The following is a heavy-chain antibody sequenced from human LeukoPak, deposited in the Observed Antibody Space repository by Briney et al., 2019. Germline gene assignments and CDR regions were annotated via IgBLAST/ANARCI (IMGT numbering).Heavy chain of an antibody. J-gene: IGHJ4*02. CDR1: GGSFSGYY. V-gene: IGHV4-34*01. Sequence: KPSETLSLTCAVYGGSFSGYYWSWIRQPPGKGLEWIGEINHSGSTNYNPSLKSRVTISTDTSKSQFSLNLRSVTAEDTGIYYCARGRCRNSGCRPYFDYWGQGTQVTVSS. CDR3: ARGRCRNSGCRPYFDY. D-gene: IGHD2/OR15-2a*01. CDR2: INHSGST.